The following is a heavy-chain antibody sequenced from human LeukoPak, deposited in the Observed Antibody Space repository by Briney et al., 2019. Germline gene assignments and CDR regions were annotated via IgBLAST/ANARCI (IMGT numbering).Heavy chain of an antibody. D-gene: IGHD3-22*01. CDR1: GGSISSGGYS. J-gene: IGHJ3*02. Sequence: SETLSLTCAVSGGSISSGGYSWSWIRQPPGKGLEWIGYIYHSGSTYYNPSLKSRVTISVDRSKNQFSLKLSFVTAADTAVYYCARAGHYYDSSGYYYEVDAFDIWGQGTMVTVSS. CDR3: ARAGHYYDSSGYYYEVDAFDI. V-gene: IGHV4-30-2*01. CDR2: IYHSGST.